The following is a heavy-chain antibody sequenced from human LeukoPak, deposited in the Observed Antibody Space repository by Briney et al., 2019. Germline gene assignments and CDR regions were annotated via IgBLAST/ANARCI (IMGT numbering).Heavy chain of an antibody. J-gene: IGHJ4*02. Sequence: ASVKVSCKVSGYSLTELSMQWVRQAPGKRLEWRGGFDPEDGETIYAGKFQGRVTMTEDTSTDTAYMELSSLRSEDTAVYYCAADRADFVSSGYALDYWGQGTLVTVSS. D-gene: IGHD3-22*01. V-gene: IGHV1-24*01. CDR3: AADRADFVSSGYALDY. CDR2: FDPEDGET. CDR1: GYSLTELS.